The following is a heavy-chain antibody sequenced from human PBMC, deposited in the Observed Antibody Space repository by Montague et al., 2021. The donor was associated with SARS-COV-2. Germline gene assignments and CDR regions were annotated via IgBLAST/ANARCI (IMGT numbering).Heavy chain of an antibody. J-gene: IGHJ4*02. Sequence: SLRLSCAASGFTFSSYWMHWVRQAPGKGLVWVSRINSDGSTTTYADSVKGRFTISRDNAKNTLYLQMNSLRAEDTAVYHCATIAAVATGDYWGQGTLVTVSS. CDR3: ATIAAVATGDY. D-gene: IGHD6-13*01. CDR2: INSDGSTT. V-gene: IGHV3-74*01. CDR1: GFTFSSYW.